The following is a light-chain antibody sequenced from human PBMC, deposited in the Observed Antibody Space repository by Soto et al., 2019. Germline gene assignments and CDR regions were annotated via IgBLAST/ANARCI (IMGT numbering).Light chain of an antibody. J-gene: IGKJ4*01. V-gene: IGKV1-12*01. CDR3: QQANSFPLT. CDR2: GVS. Sequence: DIQMTQSPSSVCASVGDRVTITCRASQDISDWLAWYQQKPGKAPKLLISGVSSLQSGVPGRFSGSGSGTDFTLTISTLQPEDFATYYCQQANSFPLTFGGGTKVEVK. CDR1: QDISDW.